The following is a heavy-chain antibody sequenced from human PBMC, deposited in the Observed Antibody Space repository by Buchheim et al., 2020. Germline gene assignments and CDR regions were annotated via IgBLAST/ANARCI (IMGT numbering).Heavy chain of an antibody. J-gene: IGHJ4*02. CDR3: ARGMGVGAHDFFDS. D-gene: IGHD1-26*01. CDR1: NGSINDFY. V-gene: IGHV4-59*03. CDR2: IYYSGSV. Sequence: QVQLQESGPGLVKPSETLSLTCTVSNGSINDFYWAWIRQSPGEGLQWIAYIYYSGSVHYRPSLRSRVTISLDTSMKQFSLRLTSVTAADTAMYYCARGMGVGAHDFFDSWGQG.